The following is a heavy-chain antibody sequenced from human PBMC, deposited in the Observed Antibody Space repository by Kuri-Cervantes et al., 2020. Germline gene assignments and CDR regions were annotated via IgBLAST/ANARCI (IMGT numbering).Heavy chain of an antibody. CDR2: ISNSGAHT. CDR1: GFTFSRYH. CDR3: AKDRGSGWYDFDY. V-gene: IGHV3-23*01. D-gene: IGHD6-19*01. Sequence: GGSLRLSCVASGFTFSRYHMDWVRQAPGKGLENISSISNSGAHTYYADSVKGRFTISRDNSKNTLYLQMNSLRAEDTAVYYCAKDRGSGWYDFDYWGQGTLVTVSS. J-gene: IGHJ4*02.